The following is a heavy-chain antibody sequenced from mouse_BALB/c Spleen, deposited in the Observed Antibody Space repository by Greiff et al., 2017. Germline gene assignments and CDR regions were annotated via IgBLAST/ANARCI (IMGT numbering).Heavy chain of an antibody. CDR1: GFSLTSYG. V-gene: IGHV2-9*02. D-gene: IGHD1-1*01. CDR3: ARYYYGSSYAFAMDY. J-gene: IGHJ4*01. Sequence: QVQLQQSGPGLVAPSQSLSITCTVSGFSLTSYGVHWVRQPPGKGLEWLGVIWAGGSANYNSALMSRLSISKDNSKSQVFLKMNSLQTDDTAMYYCARYYYGSSYAFAMDYWGQGTSVTVSS. CDR2: IWAGGSA.